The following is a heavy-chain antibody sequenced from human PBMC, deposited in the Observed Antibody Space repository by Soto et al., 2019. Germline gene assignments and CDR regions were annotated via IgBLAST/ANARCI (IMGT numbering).Heavy chain of an antibody. J-gene: IGHJ6*02. Sequence: GASVKVSCKASGGTFSSYAISWVRQAPGQGLEWMGGIIPIFGTANYAQKFQGRVTITADESTSTAYMELSSLRSEDTAVYYCARNFLDGGGGNYYYYGMDVWGQGTTVTVSS. CDR1: GGTFSSYA. V-gene: IGHV1-69*13. CDR3: ARNFLDGGGGNYYYYGMDV. CDR2: IIPIFGTA. D-gene: IGHD2-21*01.